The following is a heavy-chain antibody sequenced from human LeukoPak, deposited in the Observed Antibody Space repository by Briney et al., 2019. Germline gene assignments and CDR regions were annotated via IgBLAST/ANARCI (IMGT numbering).Heavy chain of an antibody. CDR3: ARAKRMGYDTSGYYYGYFDY. J-gene: IGHJ4*02. CDR2: IYYSGST. CDR1: GGSINY. Sequence: PSETLSLTCTVSGGSINYGGWIRQHPGKGLEWIGYIYYSGSTYYNPSLKSRVTTSVDTSKNQFSLKLDSVTAADTAVYYCARAKRMGYDTSGYYYGYFDYWGQGTLVTVSS. D-gene: IGHD3-22*01. V-gene: IGHV4-31*03.